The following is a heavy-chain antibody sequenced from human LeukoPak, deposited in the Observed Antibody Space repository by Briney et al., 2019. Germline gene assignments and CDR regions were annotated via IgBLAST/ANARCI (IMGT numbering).Heavy chain of an antibody. CDR1: GGSISSYY. D-gene: IGHD2-2*01. V-gene: IGHV4-4*09. J-gene: IGHJ5*02. Sequence: SETLSLTCTVSGGSISSYYWSWIRQPPGKGLEWIGYIYISGTTNYNPPLKSRVTISVDTSKNQFSLKLSSVTAADTAVYYCARHTSNYNWFDPWGQGTLVTVSS. CDR3: ARHTSNYNWFDP. CDR2: IYISGTT.